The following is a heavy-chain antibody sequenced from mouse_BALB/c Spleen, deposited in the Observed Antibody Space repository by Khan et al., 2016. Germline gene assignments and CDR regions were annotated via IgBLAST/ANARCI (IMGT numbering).Heavy chain of an antibody. J-gene: IGHJ3*01. D-gene: IGHD2-4*01. CDR2: IWSGGST. CDR1: GFSLTSYG. CDR3: ARNMITTWFAY. V-gene: IGHV2-2*02. Sequence: QVQLKESGPGLVQPSQSLSITCTVSGFSLTSYGVHWVRQSPGKGLEWLGVIWSGGSTDYNAAFISRLSISKDNSKSQVFFKMNSLQANDTAIYYCARNMITTWFAYWGQGTLVTVSA.